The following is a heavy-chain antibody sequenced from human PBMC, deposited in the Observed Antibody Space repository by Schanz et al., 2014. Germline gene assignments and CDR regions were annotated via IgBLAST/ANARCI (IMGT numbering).Heavy chain of an antibody. Sequence: QVQLVESGGSVVQPGRSLRLSCAGSGFSFSDYGMHWVRQAPGRGLEWVATISYDGSNKYYGDSVKGRFTISRDNAKNSVFLQMNGLRDEDTAVYYCATETYSSSWCFDYWGQGTLVTVSS. J-gene: IGHJ4*02. CDR1: GFSFSDYG. D-gene: IGHD6-13*01. CDR2: ISYDGSNK. CDR3: ATETYSSSWCFDY. V-gene: IGHV3-30*03.